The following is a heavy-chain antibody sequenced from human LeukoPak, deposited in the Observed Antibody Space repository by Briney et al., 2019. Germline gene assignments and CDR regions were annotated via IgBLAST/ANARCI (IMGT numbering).Heavy chain of an antibody. CDR2: IYYSGST. CDR1: GGSISSYY. CDR3: ARGRDSSGYYYADYYFDY. V-gene: IGHV4-59*01. Sequence: ASETLSLTCTVSGGSISSYYWSWIRQPPGKGLEWIGYIYYSGSTNYNPSLKSRVTISVDTSKNQFSLKLSSVTAADTAVYYCARGRDSSGYYYADYYFDYWGQGTLVTVSS. D-gene: IGHD3-22*01. J-gene: IGHJ4*02.